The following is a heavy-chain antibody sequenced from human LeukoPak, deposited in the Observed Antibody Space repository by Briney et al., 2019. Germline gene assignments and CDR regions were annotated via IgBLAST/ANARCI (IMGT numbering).Heavy chain of an antibody. D-gene: IGHD6-13*01. Sequence: SETLSLTCAASGGTFSGYYWSWIRQPPGKGLEWIGEINHSGSTNYNPSLKSRVTISVDTSKNQFSLKLSSVTAADTAVYAREGFEQQLGVGECYFDYWGQGTLVTVSS. V-gene: IGHV4-34*08. CDR1: GGTFSGYY. CDR2: INHSGST. CDR3: EGFEQQLGVGECYFDY. J-gene: IGHJ4*02.